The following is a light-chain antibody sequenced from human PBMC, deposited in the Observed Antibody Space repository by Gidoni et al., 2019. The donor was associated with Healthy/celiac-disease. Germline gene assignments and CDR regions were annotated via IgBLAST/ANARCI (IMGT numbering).Light chain of an antibody. CDR2: AAS. CDR1: QSISSY. V-gene: IGKV1-39*01. CDR3: QQSYSTPPFT. J-gene: IGKJ3*01. Sequence: DIQMTQSPSSLSASVGDRVTITCRASQSISSYLNWYQQKPGKDPKLLIYAASSLQSGVPSRFSGSGSVTDFTLTISSLQPEDFATYYCQQSYSTPPFTFGPGTKVDIK.